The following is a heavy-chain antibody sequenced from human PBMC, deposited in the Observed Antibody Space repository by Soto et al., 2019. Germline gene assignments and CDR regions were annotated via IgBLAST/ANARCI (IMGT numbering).Heavy chain of an antibody. CDR2: IIPIFGTA. CDR3: ALLPAYNYVNAPDY. D-gene: IGHD5-12*01. V-gene: IGHV1-69*12. J-gene: IGHJ4*02. CDR1: GGTFSSYA. Sequence: QVQLVQSGAEVKKPGSSVKVSCKASGGTFSSYAISWVRQAPGQGLEWMGGIIPIFGTANYAQKSQGRVTITAAESTSTAYMELSSLRSEDTAVYYCALLPAYNYVNAPDYWGQGTLVTVSS.